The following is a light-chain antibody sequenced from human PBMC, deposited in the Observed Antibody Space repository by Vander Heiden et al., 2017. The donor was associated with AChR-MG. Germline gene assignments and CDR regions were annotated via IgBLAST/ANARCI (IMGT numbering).Light chain of an antibody. CDR2: DAS. CDR1: QSIKSW. Sequence: DTQLTQSPSTLSASVGDSVTITCRASQSIKSWLAWYQQKPGKAPKLLIFDASTLQSGVPSRFSGSGSRTEFTLTISSLQPDDFATYYCQQYNIYALTFGGGTKVEIK. CDR3: QQYNIYALT. V-gene: IGKV1-5*01. J-gene: IGKJ4*01.